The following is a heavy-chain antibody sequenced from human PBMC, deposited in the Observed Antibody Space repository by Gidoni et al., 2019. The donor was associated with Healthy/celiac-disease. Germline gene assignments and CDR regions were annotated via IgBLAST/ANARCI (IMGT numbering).Heavy chain of an antibody. V-gene: IGHV3-21*01. CDR2: ISSSSSYI. CDR3: ARGHTYYYDSSGH. D-gene: IGHD3-22*01. J-gene: IGHJ4*02. Sequence: EVQLVESGGGLVKPGGSLRLACAASGFTFSSYSMNWVRQAPGKGLEWVSSISSSSSYISYADSVKGRFTISRDNAKNSLYLQMNSLRAEDTAVYYCARGHTYYYDSSGHWGQGTLVTVSS. CDR1: GFTFSSYS.